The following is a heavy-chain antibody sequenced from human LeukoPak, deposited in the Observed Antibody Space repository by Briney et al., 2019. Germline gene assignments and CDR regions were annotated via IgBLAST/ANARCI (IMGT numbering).Heavy chain of an antibody. D-gene: IGHD2-2*01. Sequence: ASAKVSCKASGYTFTGYYIHWVRQAPGQGLEWMGWINPHSGGTNYAQKFQGGVTMTRETSITIAYVELSSLRSDDTAVYYCARDVGEYCSSTNCYASHYWGQGTLVTVSS. CDR3: ARDVGEYCSSTNCYASHY. V-gene: IGHV1-2*02. CDR2: INPHSGGT. CDR1: GYTFTGYY. J-gene: IGHJ4*02.